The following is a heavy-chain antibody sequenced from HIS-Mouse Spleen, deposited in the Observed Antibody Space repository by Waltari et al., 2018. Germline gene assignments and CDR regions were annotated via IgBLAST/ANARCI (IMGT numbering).Heavy chain of an antibody. CDR3: ARVRTGDPSYWYFDL. J-gene: IGHJ2*01. D-gene: IGHD7-27*01. CDR1: GGSFSGYY. CDR2: INHRGSN. V-gene: IGHV4-34*01. Sequence: QVQLQQWGAGLLKPSETLSLTCAVYGGSFSGYYWSWIRQPPGKGLEWIGEINHRGSNNYTQSLKSRVTISVDTSKKQFSLKLSSVTAADTAVYYCARVRTGDPSYWYFDLWGRGTLVTVSS.